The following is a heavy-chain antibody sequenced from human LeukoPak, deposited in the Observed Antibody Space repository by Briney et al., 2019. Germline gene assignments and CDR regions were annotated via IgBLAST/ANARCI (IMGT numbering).Heavy chain of an antibody. CDR1: GFTFSSYS. CDR3: ARDGQPLHSYDFGGRTHFDY. CDR2: ISSSSSYI. J-gene: IGHJ4*02. V-gene: IGHV3-21*01. D-gene: IGHD3-3*01. Sequence: GGSLRLSCAASGFTFSSYSMNWVRQAPGKGLEWVSSISSSSSYIYYADSVKGRFTISRDNAKNSLYLQMNSLRAEDTAVYYCARDGQPLHSYDFGGRTHFDYWGQGTLVTVSS.